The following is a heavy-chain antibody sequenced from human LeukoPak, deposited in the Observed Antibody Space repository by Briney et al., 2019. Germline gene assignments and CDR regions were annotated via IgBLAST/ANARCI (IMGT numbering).Heavy chain of an antibody. V-gene: IGHV3-11*06. CDR1: GFTFIDYY. CDR3: ARDSLVDYIDY. J-gene: IGHJ4*02. CDR2: ISSSSGGYT. D-gene: IGHD4/OR15-4a*01. Sequence: GGSLRLSCAASGFTFIDYYMSWIRHVPGKGLEWISYISSSSGGYTRYAESVRGRFTISRDNAKNSLYLQMNSLRVEDTAVYFCARDSLVDYIDYWGQGSLVTVSS.